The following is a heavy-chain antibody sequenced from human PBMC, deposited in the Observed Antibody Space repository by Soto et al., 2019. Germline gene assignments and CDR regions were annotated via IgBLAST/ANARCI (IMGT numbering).Heavy chain of an antibody. V-gene: IGHV4-59*01. CDR3: ARARGDDFWSGYPSGYYGMDV. CDR1: GGSISSYY. Sequence: PSETLSLTCTVSGGSISSYYWSWIRQPPGKGLEWIGYIYYSGSTNYNPSLKSRVTISVDTSKNQFSLKLSSVTAADTAVYYCARARGDDFWSGYPSGYYGMDVGGQGTTVT. J-gene: IGHJ6*02. D-gene: IGHD3-3*01. CDR2: IYYSGST.